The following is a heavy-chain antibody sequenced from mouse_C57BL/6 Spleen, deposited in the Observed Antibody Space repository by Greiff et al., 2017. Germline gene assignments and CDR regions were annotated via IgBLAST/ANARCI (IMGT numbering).Heavy chain of an antibody. CDR1: GYTFTDYY. CDR2: INPNNGGT. Sequence: EVKLQQSGPELVKPGASVKISCKASGYTFTDYYMNWVKQSPGKSLEWIGDINPNNGGTSYNQKFKGKATLTVDKSSSTAYMELRSLTSEDSAVYYCAKGGYNWYFDVWGTGTTVTVSS. CDR3: AKGGYNWYFDV. D-gene: IGHD2-2*01. J-gene: IGHJ1*03. V-gene: IGHV1-26*01.